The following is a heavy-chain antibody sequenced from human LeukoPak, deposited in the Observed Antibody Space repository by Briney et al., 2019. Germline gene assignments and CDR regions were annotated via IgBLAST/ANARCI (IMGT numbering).Heavy chain of an antibody. J-gene: IGHJ2*01. CDR2: IYYSGST. Sequence: SETLSLTCTVSGGSISSYYWSWIRQPPGKGLEWIGYIYYSGSTNYNPSLKSRVTISVDTSKNQFSLKLSSVTAADTAVYYCAREFGWYFDLWGRGTLVTVSS. CDR3: AREFGWYFDL. V-gene: IGHV4-59*01. D-gene: IGHD3-10*01. CDR1: GGSISSYY.